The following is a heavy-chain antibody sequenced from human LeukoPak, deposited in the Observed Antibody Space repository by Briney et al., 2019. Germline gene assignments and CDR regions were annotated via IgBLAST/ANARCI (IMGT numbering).Heavy chain of an antibody. CDR1: DGSISSYS. D-gene: IGHD6-19*01. CDR3: ARTRYSSGWFFDY. Sequence: SETLSLTCTVSDGSISSYSWTWIRQPPGKGLEWIGNIYYSGSTNYNPSLKSRVTISLDTSKNQFSLRLTSVTAADTAVYYCARTRYSSGWFFDYWGQGTLVTVSS. V-gene: IGHV4-59*01. J-gene: IGHJ4*02. CDR2: IYYSGST.